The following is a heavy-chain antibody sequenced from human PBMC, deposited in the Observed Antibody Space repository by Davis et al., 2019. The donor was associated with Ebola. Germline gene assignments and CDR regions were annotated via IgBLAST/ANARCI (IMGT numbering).Heavy chain of an antibody. V-gene: IGHV4-38-2*02. D-gene: IGHD1-26*01. CDR3: AREDGHSWSYSDI. CDR1: GDSISSGHY. Sequence: PSETLSLTCTVSGDSISSGHYWGWIRQPPGRGLEWIGSIYHSGNTYYFPSLKSRVTISLDTSKKQFSLKLTSVTAADTAVYYCAREDGHSWSYSDIWGQGTMVTISS. J-gene: IGHJ3*02. CDR2: IYHSGNT.